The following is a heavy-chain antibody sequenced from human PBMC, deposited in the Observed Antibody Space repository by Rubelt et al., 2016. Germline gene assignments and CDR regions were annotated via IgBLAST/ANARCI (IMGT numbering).Heavy chain of an antibody. D-gene: IGHD5-18*01. V-gene: IGHV3-74*02. CDR3: ARSGGYGWDS. J-gene: IGHJ4*02. CDR2: IYSDGTST. Sequence: EVQLVESGGGLVQPGGSLRLSCAASGFTFSNYWMHWVRQAPGKGLVWVSRIYSDGTSTNYADSVKGRFTISRDKAKNTLYWQMNSVRVEDTAVYYCARSGGYGWDSWGQGTRVTVSS. CDR1: GFTFSNYW.